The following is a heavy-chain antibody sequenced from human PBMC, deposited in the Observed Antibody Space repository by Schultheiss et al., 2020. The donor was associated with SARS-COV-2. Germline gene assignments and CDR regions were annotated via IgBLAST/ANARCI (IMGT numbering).Heavy chain of an antibody. CDR1: GGSVSSGSYY. D-gene: IGHD6-13*01. V-gene: IGHV4-61*02. CDR2: IYTSGST. Sequence: SETLSLTCTVSGGSVSSGSYYWSWIRQPAGKGLEWIGRIYTSGSTNYNPSLKSRVTISVDTSKNQFSLKLSSVTAADTAVYYCARGPRSRGRYYYYGMDVWGQGTTVTVSS. J-gene: IGHJ6*02. CDR3: ARGPRSRGRYYYYGMDV.